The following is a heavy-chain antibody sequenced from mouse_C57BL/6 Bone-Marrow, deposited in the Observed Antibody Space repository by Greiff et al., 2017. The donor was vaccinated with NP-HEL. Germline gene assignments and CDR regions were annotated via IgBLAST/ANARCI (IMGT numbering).Heavy chain of an antibody. D-gene: IGHD1-1*01. Sequence: VKLMESGAELARPGASVKLSCKASGYTFTSYGISWVKQRTGQGLEWIGEIYPRSGNTYYNEKFKGKATLTADKSSSTAYMELRSLTSEDSAVYFCASYYYGSSLYWYFDVWGTGTTVTVSS. J-gene: IGHJ1*03. CDR1: GYTFTSYG. CDR2: IYPRSGNT. V-gene: IGHV1-81*01. CDR3: ASYYYGSSLYWYFDV.